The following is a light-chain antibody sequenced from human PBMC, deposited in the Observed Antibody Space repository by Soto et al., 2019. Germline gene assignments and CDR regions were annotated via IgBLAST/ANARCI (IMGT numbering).Light chain of an antibody. CDR1: QSISSW. CDR2: AAS. J-gene: IGKJ5*01. V-gene: IGKV1-12*01. Sequence: QRIESPSSVDVSVAHRVNNTCRASQSISSWLAWYQQKPGKAPKLLTYAASNLLSGVPSRSTGSGSGTDFTLTISSLQPEDFATYYCQQANSFPTVGQGTRLEIK. CDR3: QQANSFPT.